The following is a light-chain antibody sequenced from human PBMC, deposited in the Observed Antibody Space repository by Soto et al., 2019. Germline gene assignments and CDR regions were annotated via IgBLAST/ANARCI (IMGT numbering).Light chain of an antibody. Sequence: EIVLTQSPGTLSLSPGARATLSCRASQSVSSSYLAWYQQKPGQAPRLLIYGASSRATGIPDRFSGSGSGTDFTLTISRLEREDFAVYYCQVRGTFGQGTKVEIK. CDR3: QVRGT. J-gene: IGKJ1*01. CDR2: GAS. V-gene: IGKV3-20*01. CDR1: QSVSSSY.